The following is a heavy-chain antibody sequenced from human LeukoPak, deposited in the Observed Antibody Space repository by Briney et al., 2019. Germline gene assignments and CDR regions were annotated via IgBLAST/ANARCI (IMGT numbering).Heavy chain of an antibody. J-gene: IGHJ5*02. CDR3: AREGPGIAVAGTGNWFDP. CDR1: GYTFTSYG. Sequence: ASVKVSCKASGYTFTSYGISWVRQAPGQGLEWMGWISAYNGNTNYAQKLQGRVTMTTDTSTSTAYTELRSLRSDDTAVYYCAREGPGIAVAGTGNWFDPWGQGTLVTVSS. D-gene: IGHD6-19*01. CDR2: ISAYNGNT. V-gene: IGHV1-18*01.